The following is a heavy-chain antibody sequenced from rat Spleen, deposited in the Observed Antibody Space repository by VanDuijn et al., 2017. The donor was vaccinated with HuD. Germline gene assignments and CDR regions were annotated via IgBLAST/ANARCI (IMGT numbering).Heavy chain of an antibody. D-gene: IGHD4-1*01. CDR3: ARHTGFDY. CDR1: GFIFSDYA. CDR2: IIFDGSIT. Sequence: EVQLVESGGVLVQPGRSLKLSCAASGFIFSDYAMAWVRQAPKTGLEWVATIIFDGSITYYRDSVKARFTISKDNAKSTLYLQEDSLRSEDTATYCCARHTGFDYLGQGVMVTVSS. J-gene: IGHJ2*01. V-gene: IGHV5-17*01.